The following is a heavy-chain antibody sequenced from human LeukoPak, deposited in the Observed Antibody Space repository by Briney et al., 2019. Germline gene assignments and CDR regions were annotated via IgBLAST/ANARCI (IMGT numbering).Heavy chain of an antibody. CDR2: ISYDGSNK. D-gene: IGHD1-26*01. CDR3: AREGSSPTFDY. V-gene: IGHV3-30*04. J-gene: IGHJ4*02. Sequence: PGGSLRLSCAASGFTFSSYAMHWVRQAPGKGLEWVAVISYDGSNKYYADSVKGRFTISRDNSKNTLYLQMNSLRAEGTAVYYCAREGSSPTFDYWGQGTLVTVSS. CDR1: GFTFSSYA.